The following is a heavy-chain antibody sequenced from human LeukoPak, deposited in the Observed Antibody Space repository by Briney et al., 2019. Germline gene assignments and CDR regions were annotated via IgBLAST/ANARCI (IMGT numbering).Heavy chain of an antibody. V-gene: IGHV3-30*02. J-gene: IGHJ4*02. CDR3: AKDNPLDY. CDR2: IRYDGSNK. Sequence: GGSLRLSCAASGFTFSSYVMHWVRQAPGKGLEWVAFIRYDGSNKYYADSVKGRFTISRDNSKNTLYLQMNNLRAEDTAVYYCAKDNPLDYWGQGTLVIVSS. D-gene: IGHD1-14*01. CDR1: GFTFSSYV.